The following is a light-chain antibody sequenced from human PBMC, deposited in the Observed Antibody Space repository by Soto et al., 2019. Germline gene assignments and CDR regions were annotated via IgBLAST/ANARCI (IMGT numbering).Light chain of an antibody. CDR1: SSNIGSNT. CDR2: SNN. V-gene: IGLV1-44*01. CDR3: AAWDDSLNGYV. J-gene: IGLJ1*01. Sequence: QSVLTQPTSASGTPGQRVTISCSGSSSNIGSNTVNWYQQLPGTAPKLLIYSNNQRPSGVPDRFSGSKSGTSASLAISGLQSEYEADYYCAAWDDSLNGYVFGTGTKLTVL.